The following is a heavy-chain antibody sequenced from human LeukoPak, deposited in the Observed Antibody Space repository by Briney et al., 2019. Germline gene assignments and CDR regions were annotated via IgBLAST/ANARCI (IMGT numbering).Heavy chain of an antibody. V-gene: IGHV3-48*01. D-gene: IGHD3-10*01. CDR3: ARDAESYASGSYTPFDY. CDR2: ISSSSSSI. Sequence: PGGSLRLSCAASGFTFSSYSMNWVRQAPGKGLEWVSYISSSSSSIHYADSVKGRFTISRDNAKNSLYLQMNSLRAEDTAVYYCARDAESYASGSYTPFDYWGQGTLVTVSS. CDR1: GFTFSSYS. J-gene: IGHJ4*02.